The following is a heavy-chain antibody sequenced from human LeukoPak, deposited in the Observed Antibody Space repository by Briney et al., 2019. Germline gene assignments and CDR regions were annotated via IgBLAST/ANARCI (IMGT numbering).Heavy chain of an antibody. CDR1: GFSVSTSY. J-gene: IGHJ4*02. V-gene: IGHV3-53*01. CDR2: IYSDGST. D-gene: IGHD3/OR15-3a*01. CDR3: ARGTLDN. Sequence: GGSLRLSCAASGFSVSTSYIDWVRQAPGKGLEWVSVIYSDGSTKYADSVKARFTISRDNSKNTVYLQMKSLRVEDTAVYYCARGTLDNWGQGTLVTVSS.